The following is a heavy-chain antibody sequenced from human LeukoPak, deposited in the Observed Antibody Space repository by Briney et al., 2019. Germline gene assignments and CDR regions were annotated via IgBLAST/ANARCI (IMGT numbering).Heavy chain of an antibody. J-gene: IGHJ4*02. CDR1: GGSFSGYY. CDR2: INHSGST. Sequence: PSETLSLTCAVYGGSFSGYYWSWIRQPPGKGLEWIGEINHSGSTNYNPSLKSRVTISVDTSKNQFSLKLSSVTAADTAVYYCARQYYYESSGFWYWGQRTLVTVSS. CDR3: ARQYYYESSGFWY. D-gene: IGHD3-22*01. V-gene: IGHV4-34*01.